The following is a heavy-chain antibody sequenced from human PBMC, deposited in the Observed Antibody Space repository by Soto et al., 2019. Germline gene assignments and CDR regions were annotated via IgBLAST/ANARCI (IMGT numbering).Heavy chain of an antibody. CDR2: ISSSASSI. CDR1: GFTLTGYS. J-gene: IGHJ4*02. V-gene: IGHV3-48*02. Sequence: PGGSLRLSCAASGFTLTGYSMHWVRQAPGKGLEWISYISSSASSIYYADSVKGRFTISRDNAANSLALQMNSLRDEDTAVYYCARARDITCLFDWWGQGTLVTVSS. CDR3: ARARDITCLFDW.